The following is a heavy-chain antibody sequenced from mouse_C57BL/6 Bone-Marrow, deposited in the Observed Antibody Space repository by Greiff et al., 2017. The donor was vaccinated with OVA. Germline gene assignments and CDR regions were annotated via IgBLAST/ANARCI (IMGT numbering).Heavy chain of an antibody. J-gene: IGHJ3*01. D-gene: IGHD1-3*01. V-gene: IGHV5-6*01. CDR3: ARLERSD. Sequence: EVQLQESGGDLVKPGGSLKLSCAASGFTFSSYGMSWVRQTPDKRLEWVATISSGGSYTYYPDSVKGRFTISRDNAKNTLYLQMSSLKSEDTAMYYCARLERSDWGGGTVVTVSA. CDR1: GFTFSSYG. CDR2: ISSGGSYT.